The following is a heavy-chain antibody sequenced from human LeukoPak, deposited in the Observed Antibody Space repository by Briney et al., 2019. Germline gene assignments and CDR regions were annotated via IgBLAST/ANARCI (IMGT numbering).Heavy chain of an antibody. CDR3: ARRNLGIVVVPAATERVHNWFDP. Sequence: KTSETLSLTCAVYGGSFSGYYWSWIRQPPGKGLEWIGEINHSGSTNYNPSLKSRVTISVDTSKNLFSLKLSSVTAADTAVYYCARRNLGIVVVPAATERVHNWFDPWGQGTLVTVSS. CDR1: GGSFSGYY. V-gene: IGHV4-34*01. D-gene: IGHD2-2*01. J-gene: IGHJ5*02. CDR2: INHSGST.